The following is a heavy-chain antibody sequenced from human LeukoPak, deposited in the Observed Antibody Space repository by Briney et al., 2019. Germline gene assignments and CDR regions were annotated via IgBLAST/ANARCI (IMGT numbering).Heavy chain of an antibody. CDR3: ARLGGDTYYFGSASYPNWYFDL. D-gene: IGHD3-10*01. CDR2: IYPDDSDT. J-gene: IGHJ2*01. V-gene: IGHV5-51*01. CDR1: GYFFTSFW. Sequence: GESLKISCKGSGYFFTSFWIGWVRQMPGKGLECMGIIYPDDSDTTYSPSFQGQVTISADKSFSTAYLQWSSLKASDTAIYYCARLGGDTYYFGSASYPNWYFDLWGRGTLVTVSS.